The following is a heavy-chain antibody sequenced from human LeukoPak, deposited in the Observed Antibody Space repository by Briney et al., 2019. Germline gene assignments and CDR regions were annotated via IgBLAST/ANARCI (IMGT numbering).Heavy chain of an antibody. Sequence: GGSLRLSCAASGFTFNNAWMSWVRQAPGKGLEWVGHIKSKTDGGTTEYAAPVKGRFTISRDDSRNTLYLQMNSLKTEDTAIYYCARVHSGWHFDYWGQGTLVTVSS. J-gene: IGHJ4*02. V-gene: IGHV3-15*01. CDR3: ARVHSGWHFDY. D-gene: IGHD6-19*01. CDR2: IKSKTDGGTT. CDR1: GFTFNNAW.